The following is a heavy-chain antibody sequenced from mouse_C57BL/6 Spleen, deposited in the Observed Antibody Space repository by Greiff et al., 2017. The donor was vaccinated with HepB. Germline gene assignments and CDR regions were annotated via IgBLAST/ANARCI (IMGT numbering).Heavy chain of an antibody. Sequence: VQLQQSGAELVRPGASVKLSCKASGYTFTDYYINWVKQRPGQGLEWIARIYPGSGNTYYNEKFKGKATLTAEKSSSTAYMQLSSLTSEDSAVYFCARGGYYGSRGGYFDVWGTGTTVTVSS. CDR1: GYTFTDYY. V-gene: IGHV1-76*01. J-gene: IGHJ1*03. CDR2: IYPGSGNT. CDR3: ARGGYYGSRGGYFDV. D-gene: IGHD1-1*01.